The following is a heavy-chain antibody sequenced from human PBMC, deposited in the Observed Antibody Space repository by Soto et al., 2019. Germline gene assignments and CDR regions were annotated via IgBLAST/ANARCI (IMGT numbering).Heavy chain of an antibody. CDR1: GFTFSSYE. J-gene: IGHJ4*02. CDR3: ARDRPILYDSATSFDY. CDR2: ISSSGSTI. D-gene: IGHD3-22*01. Sequence: PGGSLRLSCAASGFTFSSYEMNWVRQAPGKGLEWVSYISSSGSTIYYADSVKGRFTISRDNAKNSLYLQMNSLRDEDTAVYYCARDRPILYDSATSFDYWGQGTLVTVSS. V-gene: IGHV3-48*03.